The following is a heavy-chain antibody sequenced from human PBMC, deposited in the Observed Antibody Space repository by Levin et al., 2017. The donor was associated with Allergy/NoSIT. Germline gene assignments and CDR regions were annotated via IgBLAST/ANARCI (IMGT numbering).Heavy chain of an antibody. CDR2: INPSGGST. CDR1: GYTFTSYH. V-gene: IGHV1-46*01. Sequence: GESLKISCKASGYTFTSYHMHWVRQAPGQGLEWMGIINPSGGSTSYAQKFQGRVTMTRDTSTSTVYMELSSLRSEDMAVYYCAREPLKDYYYGSGSAIDAFDIWGQGTMVTVSS. CDR3: AREPLKDYYYGSGSAIDAFDI. D-gene: IGHD3-10*01. J-gene: IGHJ3*02.